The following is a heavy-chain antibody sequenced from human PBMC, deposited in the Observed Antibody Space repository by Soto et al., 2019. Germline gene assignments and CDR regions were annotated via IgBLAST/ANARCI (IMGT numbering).Heavy chain of an antibody. CDR3: AVAGLPFEY. CDR2: INPNSGDT. J-gene: IGHJ4*02. V-gene: IGHV1-2*02. Sequence: QVQLVQSGAEVKKPGASVKVSCKASGYTFTGYYIHWVRQAPGQGLEWMALINPNSGDTNYAQKFQGRVTFTRDTFINTYYMEVTSQRLDDPAVDYGAVAGLPFEYWGQGTMVTVFS. CDR1: GYTFTGYY. D-gene: IGHD2-21*01.